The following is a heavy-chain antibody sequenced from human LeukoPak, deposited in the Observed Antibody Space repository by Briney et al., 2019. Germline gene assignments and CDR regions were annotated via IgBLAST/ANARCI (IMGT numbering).Heavy chain of an antibody. J-gene: IGHJ4*02. Sequence: PGGSLRLSCAASGFTFSSYAMSWVRQAPGKGLEWVSAISGSGGSTYYADSVKGRFTISRDNSKNTLYLQMNSLRAEDTAVYYCARERRSSGWFTYFDYWGQGTLVTVSS. V-gene: IGHV3-23*01. CDR1: GFTFSSYA. CDR2: ISGSGGST. CDR3: ARERRSSGWFTYFDY. D-gene: IGHD6-19*01.